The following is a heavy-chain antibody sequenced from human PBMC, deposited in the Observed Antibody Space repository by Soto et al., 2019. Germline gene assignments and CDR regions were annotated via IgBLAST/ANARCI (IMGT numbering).Heavy chain of an antibody. V-gene: IGHV4-39*01. J-gene: IGHJ6*02. Sequence: SETLSLTCTVSGGSISSSSYYWGWIRQPPGKGLEWIGSIYYSGSTYYNPSLTSRVTISVDTSKNQFSLKLSSVTAADTAVYYCARQPSSYYCMDVWGQGSTVA. CDR3: ARQPSSYYCMDV. D-gene: IGHD6-6*01. CDR1: GGSISSSSYY. CDR2: IYYSGST.